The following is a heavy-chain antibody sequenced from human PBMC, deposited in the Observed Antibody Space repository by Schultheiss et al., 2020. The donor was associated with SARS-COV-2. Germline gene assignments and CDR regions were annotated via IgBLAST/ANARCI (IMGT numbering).Heavy chain of an antibody. CDR1: GGSISSYY. J-gene: IGHJ3*02. D-gene: IGHD2-15*01. Sequence: SQTLSLTCTVSGGSISSYYWAWVRQHPGKGLEWIGYIYYSGSTYYNPSLKSRVTMSVDTSKNQFSLKLSSVTAADTAVYYCASLNYCSGGSCYDAFDIWGQGTMVTVSS. CDR3: ASLNYCSGGSCYDAFDI. CDR2: IYYSGST. V-gene: IGHV4-59*12.